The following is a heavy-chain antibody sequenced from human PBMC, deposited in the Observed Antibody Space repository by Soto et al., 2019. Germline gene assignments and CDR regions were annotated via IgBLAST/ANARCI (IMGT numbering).Heavy chain of an antibody. J-gene: IGHJ4*02. V-gene: IGHV4-31*03. CDR2: IYYSGSS. CDR1: GGSIRSTSYY. Sequence: QVQLQESGPGLVKPSQTLSLTCTVSGGSIRSTSYYWSWIRQHPGKGLEWIGSIYYSGSSYYNPSLKSRITISLDTSKNQFSLTLSSVTAADTAVYYCARVPLELNYFDYWGQGTLVTVSS. CDR3: ARVPLELNYFDY. D-gene: IGHD1-7*01.